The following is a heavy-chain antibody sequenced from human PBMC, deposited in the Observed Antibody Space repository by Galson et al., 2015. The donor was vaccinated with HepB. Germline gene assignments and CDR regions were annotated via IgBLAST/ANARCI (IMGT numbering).Heavy chain of an antibody. D-gene: IGHD3-3*01. CDR2: IHPGGST. CDR3: ARERGRTVFGVVTQRDGMDV. V-gene: IGHV3-66*02. CDR1: GFTVSSSS. Sequence: SLRLSCAASGFTVSSSSMTWVRQAPGKGLEWVSIIHPGGSTYYADSVKGRFTTSRDNSKNTLYLQMNSLRAEDTAVYYCARERGRTVFGVVTQRDGMDVWGQGTTVTVSS. J-gene: IGHJ6*02.